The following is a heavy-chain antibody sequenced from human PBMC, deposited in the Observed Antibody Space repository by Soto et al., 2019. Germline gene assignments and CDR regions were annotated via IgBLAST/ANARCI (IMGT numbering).Heavy chain of an antibody. CDR3: AGGLKNLRARYGMDV. CDR2: ISAYNGNT. Sequence: QVQLVQSGAEVKKPGASVKVSCKASGYTFTSYGISWVRQAPGQGLEWMGWISAYNGNTNYAQKLQGRVTMTTDTPXXTAYRELRSLRSDDTAVYYCAGGLKNLRARYGMDVWGQGTTVTVSS. J-gene: IGHJ6*02. D-gene: IGHD4-17*01. V-gene: IGHV1-18*01. CDR1: GYTFTSYG.